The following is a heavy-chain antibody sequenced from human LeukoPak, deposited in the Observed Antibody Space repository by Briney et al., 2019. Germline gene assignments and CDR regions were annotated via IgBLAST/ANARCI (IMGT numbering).Heavy chain of an antibody. CDR2: IIPIFGTA. D-gene: IGHD6-13*01. V-gene: IGHV1-69*05. Sequence: SVKVSCKASGGTFSSYAISWVRQAPGQGLEWMGGIIPIFGTANYAQKFQGRVTITTDESTSTAYMELSSLRSEDTAVYYCARGVRTSSWYHFDAFDIWGQGTMVTVSS. J-gene: IGHJ3*02. CDR3: ARGVRTSSWYHFDAFDI. CDR1: GGTFSSYA.